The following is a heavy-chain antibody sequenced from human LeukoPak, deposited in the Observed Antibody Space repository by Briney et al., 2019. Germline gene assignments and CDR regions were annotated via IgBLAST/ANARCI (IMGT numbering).Heavy chain of an antibody. CDR1: GGSFSGYY. Sequence: SETLSLTCAVYGGSFSGYYWSWIRQPPGKGLEWIGEINDSGSTNYNPSLKSRVTISVDTSKNQISLKVRSATAADTAVYYCARTTEDCSSTSCYQYWFDPWGQGTLVTVSS. D-gene: IGHD2-2*01. J-gene: IGHJ5*02. V-gene: IGHV4-34*01. CDR2: INDSGST. CDR3: ARTTEDCSSTSCYQYWFDP.